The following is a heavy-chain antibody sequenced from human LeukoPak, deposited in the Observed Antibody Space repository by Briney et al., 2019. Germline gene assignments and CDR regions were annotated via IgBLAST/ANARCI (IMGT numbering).Heavy chain of an antibody. V-gene: IGHV3-66*02. D-gene: IGHD4-17*01. CDR1: GFTVSSNY. Sequence: GGSLRLSCAASGFTVSSNYMSWVRQAPGKGLEWVSVIYSGGSTYYADSVKGRFTISRDNSKNTLYLQMNSLRAEDTVVYYCARDNGHGADWFDPWGQGTLVTVSS. J-gene: IGHJ5*02. CDR2: IYSGGST. CDR3: ARDNGHGADWFDP.